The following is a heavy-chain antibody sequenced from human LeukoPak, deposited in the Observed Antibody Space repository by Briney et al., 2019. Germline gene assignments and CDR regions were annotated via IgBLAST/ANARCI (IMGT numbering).Heavy chain of an antibody. Sequence: GGSLRLSCAASGLYFPSYGISWVRQAPGKGLQWVAFIRYDGSERLYADSVRGRFDISRDNSKNTLYLQMSNLRDEDTALYYCVTAIRRASDHWGQGTLVTVSS. CDR1: GLYFPSYG. CDR2: IRYDGSER. D-gene: IGHD2-21*02. J-gene: IGHJ4*02. V-gene: IGHV3-30*02. CDR3: VTAIRRASDH.